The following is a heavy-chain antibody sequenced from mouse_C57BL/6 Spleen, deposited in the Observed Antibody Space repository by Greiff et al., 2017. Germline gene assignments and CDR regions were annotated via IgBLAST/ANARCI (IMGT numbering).Heavy chain of an antibody. CDR3: ARSEGNYGNYDWYFDV. V-gene: IGHV1-75*01. J-gene: IGHJ1*03. CDR2: IFPGSGST. D-gene: IGHD2-1*01. CDR1: GYTFTDYY. Sequence: QVQLQQSGPELVKPGASVKISCKASGYTFTDYYINWVKQRPGQGLEWIGWIFPGSGSTYYNEKFKGKATLTVDKSSSTAYMLLSSRTSEDFAVYVCARSEGNYGNYDWYFDVWGTGTTVTVSS.